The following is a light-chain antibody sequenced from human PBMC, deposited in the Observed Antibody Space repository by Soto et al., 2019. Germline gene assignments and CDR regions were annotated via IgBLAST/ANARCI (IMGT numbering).Light chain of an antibody. V-gene: IGLV3-9*01. J-gene: IGLJ1*01. Sequence: SYELTQPLSVSVALGQTARITCGGNNMGSINVHWYQQKPGQAPVLVMYRDSNRPSGIPERFSGYNSGNTADLTISRAQARDEADYYGQVWDSSTSSYVFGTGTKVTVL. CDR3: QVWDSSTSSYV. CDR1: NMGSIN. CDR2: RDS.